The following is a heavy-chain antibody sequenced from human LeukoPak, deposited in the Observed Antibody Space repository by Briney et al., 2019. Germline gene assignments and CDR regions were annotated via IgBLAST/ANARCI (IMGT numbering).Heavy chain of an antibody. V-gene: IGHV4-34*01. Sequence: PGGSLRHACAASGFTFSSYWMSWVRQPPGKGLEWIGEINHSGSTNYNPSLKSRVTISVDTSKNQFSLKLSSVTAADTAVYYCARLTTYYGSGSYYKPYDYWGQGTLVTVSS. J-gene: IGHJ4*02. CDR1: GFTFSSYW. D-gene: IGHD3-10*01. CDR2: INHSGST. CDR3: ARLTTYYGSGSYYKPYDY.